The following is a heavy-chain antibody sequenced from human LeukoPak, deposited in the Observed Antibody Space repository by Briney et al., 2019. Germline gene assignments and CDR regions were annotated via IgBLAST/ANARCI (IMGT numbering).Heavy chain of an antibody. CDR1: GYTFTSYD. CDR3: ARGRNYYGSGSYYNVNYYYGMDV. CDR2: MNPNSGNT. D-gene: IGHD3-10*01. V-gene: IGHV1-8*01. J-gene: IGHJ6*02. Sequence: ASVKVSCKASGYTFTSYDINWVRQAPGQGLEWMGWMNPNSGNTGYAQKFQGRVTMTRNTSISTAYMELSSLRSEDTAVYYCARGRNYYGSGSYYNVNYYYGMDVWGQGTTVTVSS.